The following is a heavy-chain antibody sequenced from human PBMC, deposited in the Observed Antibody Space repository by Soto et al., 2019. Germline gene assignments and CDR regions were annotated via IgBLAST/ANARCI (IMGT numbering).Heavy chain of an antibody. CDR1: GYTFTNSA. CDR2: IVVGSGDT. V-gene: IGHV1-58*01. J-gene: IGHJ5*02. D-gene: IGHD2-21*01. Sequence: QMQLVQSGPEVKKPGTSVKASCKGSGYTFTNSAVQWVRQARGQSLEWMGWIVVGSGDTKYAQKCQERVTFTRDVSTSTAYMELSSLKSEDTAVYYCEADVWYLWGQGTLVTVSS. CDR3: EADVWYL.